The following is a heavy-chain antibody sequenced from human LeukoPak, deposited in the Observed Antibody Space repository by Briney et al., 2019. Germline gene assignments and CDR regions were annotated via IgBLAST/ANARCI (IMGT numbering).Heavy chain of an antibody. J-gene: IGHJ4*02. D-gene: IGHD3-10*01. V-gene: IGHV3-74*01. CDR2: INSDGRTT. CDR1: GFTFDDYA. CDR3: GRGMRDYYGLDY. Sequence: GGSLRLSCAASGFTFDDYALYWVRQAPGKGLVWVSHINSDGRTTDYADSVRGRFTISRDNAKNTLYLQMNRLTVEDTAVYYCGRGMRDYYGLDYWGQGFRVTVSS.